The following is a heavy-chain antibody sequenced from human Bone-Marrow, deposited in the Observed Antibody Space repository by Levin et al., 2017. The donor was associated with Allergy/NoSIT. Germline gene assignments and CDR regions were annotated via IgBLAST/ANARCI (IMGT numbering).Heavy chain of an antibody. CDR1: GFTFSNAW. CDR2: IKSKTDGGTT. J-gene: IGHJ3*02. Sequence: PGGSLRLSCAASGFTFSNAWMNWVRQAPGKGLEWVGRIKSKTDGGTTDYAAPVKGRFTISRDDSKNTLYLQMNSLKTEDTAVYYCTTEGGPNSSSWYQGAFDIWGQGTMVTVSS. V-gene: IGHV3-15*07. CDR3: TTEGGPNSSSWYQGAFDI. D-gene: IGHD6-13*01.